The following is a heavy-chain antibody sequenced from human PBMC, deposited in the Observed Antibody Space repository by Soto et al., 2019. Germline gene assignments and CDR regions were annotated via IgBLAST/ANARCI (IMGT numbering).Heavy chain of an antibody. J-gene: IGHJ4*02. D-gene: IGHD4-4*01. V-gene: IGHV1-18*04. CDR3: ARDPTVLDY. CDR1: GYNFTTYA. Sequence: QVQLVQSGAEVKKPGASVRVSFKAAGYNFTTYAFHWVRQAPGQGLEWMGWISAYSGNTKSAQKFQGRLTMTTDTSTSTAYMELRSLTSDDTAVYYCARDPTVLDYWGQGTLVTVSS. CDR2: ISAYSGNT.